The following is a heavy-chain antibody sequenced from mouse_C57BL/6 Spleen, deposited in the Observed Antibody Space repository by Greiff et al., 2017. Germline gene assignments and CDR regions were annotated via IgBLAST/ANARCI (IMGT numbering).Heavy chain of an antibody. CDR1: GYTFTSYW. V-gene: IGHV1-53*01. D-gene: IGHD2-2*01. J-gene: IGHJ3*01. Sequence: QVQLQQPGTELVKPGASVKLSCKASGYTFTSYWMHWVKQRPGQGLEWIGNINPSNGGTNYNEKFKSKATLTVDKSSSTAYMQLSSLTSEDSAVYYWARGGGLRRGFAYWGQGTLVTVSA. CDR3: ARGGGLRRGFAY. CDR2: INPSNGGT.